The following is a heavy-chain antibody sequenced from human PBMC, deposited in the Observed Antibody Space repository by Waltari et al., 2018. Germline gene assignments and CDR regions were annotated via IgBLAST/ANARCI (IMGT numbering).Heavy chain of an antibody. D-gene: IGHD6-13*01. Sequence: QVQLQESGPGLVKPSQTLSLTCTVSGGSISSGSYYWSWIRQPAGKGLEWIGRIYTSGSTNYTPSLKSGVTISVDTTKNQFSLKLSSVTAADTAVYYCARSLGAAAAGGMDVWGQGTTVTVSS. V-gene: IGHV4-61*02. CDR3: ARSLGAAAAGGMDV. CDR2: IYTSGST. J-gene: IGHJ6*02. CDR1: GGSISSGSYY.